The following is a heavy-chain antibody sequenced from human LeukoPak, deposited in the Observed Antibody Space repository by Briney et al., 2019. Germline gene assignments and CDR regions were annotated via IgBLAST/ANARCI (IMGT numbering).Heavy chain of an antibody. CDR1: GYTFTSYG. D-gene: IGHD3-10*01. CDR2: ISPYNGNT. J-gene: IGHJ3*02. Sequence: EASVKISCKASGYTFTSYGISCVRQAPGQGLEWMGWISPYNGNTNYAQKLQARLTMTTDTSTNTASMVLRSLGSDDTTVYCCAREEDGRSGEVRAFDIWGQGTMVTVSS. V-gene: IGHV1-18*01. CDR3: AREEDGRSGEVRAFDI.